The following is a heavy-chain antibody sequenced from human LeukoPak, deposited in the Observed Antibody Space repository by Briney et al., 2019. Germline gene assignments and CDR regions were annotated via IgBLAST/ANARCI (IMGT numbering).Heavy chain of an antibody. CDR1: GFTFSSYG. CDR3: AREGGSRWSGSSYFDY. D-gene: IGHD3/OR15-3a*01. V-gene: IGHV3-33*01. CDR2: IWYDGSNK. J-gene: IGHJ4*02. Sequence: GGSLRLSCAASGFTFSSYGMHWVRQAPGKGLEWVAVIWYDGSNKYYADSVKGRFTISRDNSKNTLYLQMNSLRAEDTAVYYCAREGGSRWSGSSYFDYWGQGTLVTVSS.